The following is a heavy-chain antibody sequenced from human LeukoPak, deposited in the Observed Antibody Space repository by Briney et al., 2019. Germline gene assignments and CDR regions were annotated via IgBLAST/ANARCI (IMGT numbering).Heavy chain of an antibody. D-gene: IGHD2-8*01. J-gene: IGHJ6*02. CDR1: GFTFSDYY. V-gene: IGHV3-11*01. CDR2: ISSSGSTI. CDR3: ARGAHFTKSSYLYSGLDV. Sequence: GGSLRLSCAASGFTFSDYYMSWIRQAPGKGLEWVSYISSSGSTIYYADSVKGRFTISRDNAKNSLYLQMNSLRAEDTAVYYCARGAHFTKSSYLYSGLDVWGQGTTVTVSS.